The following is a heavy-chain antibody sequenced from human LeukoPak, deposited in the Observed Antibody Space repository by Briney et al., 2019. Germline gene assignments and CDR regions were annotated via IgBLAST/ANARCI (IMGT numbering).Heavy chain of an antibody. CDR2: INHSGST. CDR1: GGSFSGYY. D-gene: IGHD5-12*01. Sequence: SETLSLTCAVYGGSFSGYYWSWIRQPPGKGLEWIGEINHSGSTNYNPSLKSRVIISVDTSKNRFSLKLSSVTAADTAVYYCARDRYSGYDGFGAFDIWGQGTMVTVSS. J-gene: IGHJ3*02. CDR3: ARDRYSGYDGFGAFDI. V-gene: IGHV4-34*01.